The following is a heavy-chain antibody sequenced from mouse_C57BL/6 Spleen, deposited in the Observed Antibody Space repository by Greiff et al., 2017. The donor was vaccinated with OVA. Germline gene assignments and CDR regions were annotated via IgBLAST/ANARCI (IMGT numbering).Heavy chain of an antibody. CDR3: ARDLYYGTPYAMDY. D-gene: IGHD2-1*01. J-gene: IGHJ4*01. CDR2: ISYDGSN. V-gene: IGHV3-6*01. Sequence: ESGPGLVKPSQSLSLTCSVTGYSITSGYYWNWIRQFPGNKLEWMGYISYDGSNNYNPSLKNRISITRDTSKNQFFLKLNSVTTEDTATYYCARDLYYGTPYAMDYWGQGTSVTVSS. CDR1: GYSITSGYY.